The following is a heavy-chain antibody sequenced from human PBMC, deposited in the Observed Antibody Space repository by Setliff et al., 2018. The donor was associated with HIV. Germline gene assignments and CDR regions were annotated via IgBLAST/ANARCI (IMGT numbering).Heavy chain of an antibody. J-gene: IGHJ3*01. D-gene: IGHD2-8*01. Sequence: ETLSLTCAISGDSIRSNYWNWVRRPPGKGLEWMGYIHDSGSTKYNPSLKSRVTLSVDLSKNQVSLTLSSVSAADTAVYYCATSFCTSGVCYNDDAFDVWGQGTMVTVSS. CDR2: IHDSGST. CDR3: ATSFCTSGVCYNDDAFDV. V-gene: IGHV4-59*01. CDR1: GDSIRSNY.